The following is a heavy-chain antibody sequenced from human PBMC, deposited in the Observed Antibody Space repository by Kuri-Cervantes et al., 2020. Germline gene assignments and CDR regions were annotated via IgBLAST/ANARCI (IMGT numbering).Heavy chain of an antibody. CDR1: GGSISSSSYY. CDR2: IYYSGST. CDR3: ARRHTELRLGELYWFDP. D-gene: IGHD3-16*01. Sequence: SETLSLTCTVSGGSISSSSYYRGWIRQPPGKGLEWIGSIYYSGSTYYNPSLKSRVTISVDRSKNQFSLKLRSVTAADTAVYYRARRHTELRLGELYWFDPWGQGTLVTDSS. V-gene: IGHV4-39*07. J-gene: IGHJ5*02.